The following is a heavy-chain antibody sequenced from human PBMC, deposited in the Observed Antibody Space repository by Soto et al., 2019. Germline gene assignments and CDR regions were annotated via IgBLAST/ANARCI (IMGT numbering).Heavy chain of an antibody. CDR3: ARVNWEQLMSFAFDL. Sequence: PWWSLRLSCSASVFTFSDYYMGWLRRAPGKGLEWVSYISSSSAAMYYAGSVKGRFTISRDNAKELLSLQMNGLRVDDTAVYYCARVNWEQLMSFAFDLWGQGTVVTVSS. CDR2: ISSSSAAM. CDR1: VFTFSDYY. J-gene: IGHJ3*01. V-gene: IGHV3-11*01. D-gene: IGHD1-26*01.